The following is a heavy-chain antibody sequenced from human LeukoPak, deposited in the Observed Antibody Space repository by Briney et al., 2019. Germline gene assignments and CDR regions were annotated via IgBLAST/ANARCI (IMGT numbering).Heavy chain of an antibody. CDR1: GFSLSTSGVG. D-gene: IGHD3-3*01. CDR2: IYWDDDK. Sequence: SGPTLVNPTQTLTLTCTFSGFSLSTSGVGVGWIRQPPGKALEWLALIYWDDDKRYSPSLKSRLTITKDTSKNQVVLTMTNMDPVDTATYYCAHVKAYYDLWSGYSGYFDYWGQGTLVTVSS. CDR3: AHVKAYYDLWSGYSGYFDY. J-gene: IGHJ4*02. V-gene: IGHV2-5*02.